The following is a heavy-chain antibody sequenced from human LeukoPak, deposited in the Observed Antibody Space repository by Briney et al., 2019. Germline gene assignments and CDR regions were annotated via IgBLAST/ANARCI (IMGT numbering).Heavy chain of an antibody. CDR2: MYYSGST. CDR3: ARHNWFDP. Sequence: SETLSLTCTVSGGSISSYYWSWIRLPPGKGLEWIGYMYYSGSTNYNPSLKSRVTISVDTSKNQFSLKLSSVTAADTAVYYCARHNWFDPWGQGTLVTVSS. CDR1: GGSISSYY. J-gene: IGHJ5*02. V-gene: IGHV4-59*08.